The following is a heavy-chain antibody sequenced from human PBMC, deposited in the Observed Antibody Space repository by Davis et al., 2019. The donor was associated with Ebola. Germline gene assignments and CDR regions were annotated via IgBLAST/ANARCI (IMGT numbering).Heavy chain of an antibody. J-gene: IGHJ4*02. D-gene: IGHD2-2*01. CDR2: IYYSGST. CDR3: ARHAPDIVVVPAAISHFDY. CDR1: GGSISSSSYY. Sequence: PSETLSLTCTVSGGSISSSSYYWGWIRQPPGTGLEWIGSIYYSGSTYYNPSLKSRVTISVDTSKNQFSLKLSSVTAADTAVYYCARHAPDIVVVPAAISHFDYWGQGTLVTVSS. V-gene: IGHV4-39*01.